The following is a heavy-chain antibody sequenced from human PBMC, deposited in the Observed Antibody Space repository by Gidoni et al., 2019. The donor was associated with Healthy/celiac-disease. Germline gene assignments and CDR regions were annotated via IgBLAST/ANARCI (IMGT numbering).Heavy chain of an antibody. D-gene: IGHD2-15*01. CDR3: TRDGGYCSGGSCYSVDAFDI. CDR2: IRSKSYGGTT. CDR1: GFTFGDYA. V-gene: IGHV3-49*03. J-gene: IGHJ3*02. Sequence: EVQLVESGGGLVQPGRSLRLSCTDSGFTFGDYAMSWFRQAPGKGLEWVGFIRSKSYGGTTEYAASVKGRFSISRDDSKSIAYLQMNSLKTEDTAVYYCTRDGGYCSGGSCYSVDAFDIWGQGTMVTVSS.